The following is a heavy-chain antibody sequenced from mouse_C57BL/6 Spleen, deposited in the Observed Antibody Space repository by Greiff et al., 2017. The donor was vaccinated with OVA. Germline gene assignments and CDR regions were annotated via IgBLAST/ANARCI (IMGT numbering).Heavy chain of an antibody. V-gene: IGHV1-55*01. D-gene: IGHD1-1*01. CDR1: GYTFTSYW. CDR3: ARRGSTTVGWYFDV. Sequence: QVQMQQSGAELVKPGASVKMSCKASGYTFTSYWITWVKQRPGQGLEWIGDIYPGSGSTNYNEKFKSKATLTVDTSSSTAYMQLSSLTSEDSAVYYCARRGSTTVGWYFDVWGTGTTVTVSS. CDR2: IYPGSGST. J-gene: IGHJ1*03.